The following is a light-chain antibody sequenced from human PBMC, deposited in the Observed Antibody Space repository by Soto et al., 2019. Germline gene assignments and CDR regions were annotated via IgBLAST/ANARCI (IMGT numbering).Light chain of an antibody. CDR1: HNISNW. CDR3: QQYTSYS. J-gene: IGKJ1*01. CDR2: HAS. Sequence: DIKRNQSPSTRSASVGDRVTITCRASHNISNWLAWYQQKPGTATKLLIYHASTLESVVPSRFSGSGSGTECPLTLSRLQPDDFATYYCQQYTSYSFGQGTKVDIK. V-gene: IGKV1-5*01.